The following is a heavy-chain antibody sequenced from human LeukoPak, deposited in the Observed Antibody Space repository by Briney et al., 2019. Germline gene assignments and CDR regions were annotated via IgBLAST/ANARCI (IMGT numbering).Heavy chain of an antibody. Sequence: PGGSLRLSCAASGFTFSSYGMHWVRQAPGKGLEWVAVISYDGSNIYSADSVKGRFTISRDNAKNSLYLQMNSLRAEDTALYHCARGRTTKYCSSTSCSYYYYGMDVWGQGTTVTVSS. CDR2: ISYDGSNI. J-gene: IGHJ6*02. D-gene: IGHD2-2*01. CDR3: ARGRTTKYCSSTSCSYYYYGMDV. V-gene: IGHV3-30*03. CDR1: GFTFSSYG.